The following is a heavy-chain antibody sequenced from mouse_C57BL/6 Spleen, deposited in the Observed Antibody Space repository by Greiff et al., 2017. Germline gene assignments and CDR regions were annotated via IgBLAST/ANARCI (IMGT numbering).Heavy chain of an antibody. CDR3: ARHEGGDGCLYYAMDY. J-gene: IGHJ4*01. D-gene: IGHD2-3*01. Sequence: QVQLQQSGAELVKPGASVKLSCKASGYTFTEYTIHWVKQRSGRGLEWIGWFYPGSGSIKYNEKFKDKATLTADKSSSTVYMELSRVTSEDSAVYFCARHEGGDGCLYYAMDYWGQGTSVTVSS. CDR1: GYTFTEYT. CDR2: FYPGSGSI. V-gene: IGHV1-62-2*01.